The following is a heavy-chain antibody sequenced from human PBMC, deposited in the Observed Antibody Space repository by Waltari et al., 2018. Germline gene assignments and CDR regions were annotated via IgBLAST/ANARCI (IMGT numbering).Heavy chain of an antibody. CDR1: GGSFSGYY. J-gene: IGHJ5*02. CDR3: ARGLPEVYDFWSGYYSNWFDP. D-gene: IGHD3-3*01. Sequence: QVQLQQWGAGLLKPSETLSLTCAVYGGSFSGYYWSWIRQPPGKGLEWIGEINHSGSTNYNPSLKSRVTISVDTSKNQFSLKLSSVTAADTAVYYCARGLPEVYDFWSGYYSNWFDPWGQGTLVTVSS. V-gene: IGHV4-34*01. CDR2: INHSGST.